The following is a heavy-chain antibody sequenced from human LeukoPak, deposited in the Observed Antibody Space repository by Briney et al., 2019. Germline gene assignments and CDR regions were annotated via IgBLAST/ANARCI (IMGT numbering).Heavy chain of an antibody. CDR1: GFTFSTYA. D-gene: IGHD3-16*01. Sequence: SGGSLRLSCAASGFTFSTYAIHWVRQAPGKGLEWVAIISHDGNNKFYADSVKGRFTISRDNSKNTLYLQMNSLRLEDTAVYYCAREKSDDDYGMDVWGQGTTVTVSS. CDR2: ISHDGNNK. J-gene: IGHJ6*02. CDR3: AREKSDDDYGMDV. V-gene: IGHV3-30-3*01.